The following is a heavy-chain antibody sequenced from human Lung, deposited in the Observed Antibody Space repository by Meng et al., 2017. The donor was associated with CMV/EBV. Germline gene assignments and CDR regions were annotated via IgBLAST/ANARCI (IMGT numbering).Heavy chain of an antibody. D-gene: IGHD3-22*01. Sequence: SCAASGFTFSSYSMNWVRQAPGKGLEWVSSISSSSSYIYYADSVKGRFTISRDNAKNSLYLQMNSLRAEDTAVYYCASPYYYDSRGAFDIWGQGXMVTVSS. CDR2: ISSSSSYI. CDR1: GFTFSSYS. V-gene: IGHV3-21*01. J-gene: IGHJ3*02. CDR3: ASPYYYDSRGAFDI.